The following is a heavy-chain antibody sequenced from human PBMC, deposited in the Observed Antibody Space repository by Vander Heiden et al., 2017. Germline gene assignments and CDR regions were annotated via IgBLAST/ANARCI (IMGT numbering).Heavy chain of an antibody. V-gene: IGHV4-39*01. CDR2: IYYSGST. CDR1: GGSISSSSYY. Sequence: QLQLQESGPGLVKPSETLSLTCTVSGGSISSSSYYWGWIRQPPGKGLEWIGSIYYSGSTYYNPSLKSRVTISVDTSKNQFSLKLSSVTAADTAVYYCARHIDGDRVGFDPWGQGTLVTVSS. D-gene: IGHD4-17*01. J-gene: IGHJ5*02. CDR3: ARHIDGDRVGFDP.